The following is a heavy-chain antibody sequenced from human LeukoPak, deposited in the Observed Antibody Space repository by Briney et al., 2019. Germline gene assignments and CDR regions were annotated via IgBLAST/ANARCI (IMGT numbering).Heavy chain of an antibody. CDR2: IIPILGTA. D-gene: IGHD6-19*01. J-gene: IGHJ6*03. CDR3: ARGAYSSGPHNNYYYYYYMDV. Sequence: SVKVSCKASGGTFSSYAISWVRQAPGQGLEWMGGIIPILGTANYAQKFQGRVTITADESTSTAYMELSSLRSEDTAVYYCARGAYSSGPHNNYYYYYYMDVWGKGTTVTVSS. CDR1: GGTFSSYA. V-gene: IGHV1-69*13.